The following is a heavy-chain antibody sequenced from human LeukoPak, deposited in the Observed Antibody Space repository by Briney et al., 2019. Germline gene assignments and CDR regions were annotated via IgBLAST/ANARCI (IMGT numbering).Heavy chain of an antibody. D-gene: IGHD2-2*01. CDR3: AKDGHQYYFDY. J-gene: IGHJ4*02. CDR2: ISGSGGST. V-gene: IGHV3-23*01. CDR1: GFTFTSSA. Sequence: PGGSLRLSCVASGFTFTSSAMTWVRQAPGKGLEWVSAISGSGGSTYYADSVRGRFTISRDNSKNTLYLQMNSLRAEDTAVYYCAKDGHQYYFDYWGQGTLVTVSS.